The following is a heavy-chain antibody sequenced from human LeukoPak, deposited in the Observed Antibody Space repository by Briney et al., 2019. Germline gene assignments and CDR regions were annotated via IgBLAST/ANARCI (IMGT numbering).Heavy chain of an antibody. Sequence: QTSETLSLTCTVSGGSISSYYWSWIRQPPGKGLEWIGHIYYSGSTNYNPSLKSRVTISVDTSKNQFSLKLSSVTAADTAVYYCARLGRDGYNIFDYWGQGTLVTVSS. CDR1: GGSISSYY. CDR3: ARLGRDGYNIFDY. D-gene: IGHD5-24*01. V-gene: IGHV4-59*08. CDR2: IYYSGST. J-gene: IGHJ4*02.